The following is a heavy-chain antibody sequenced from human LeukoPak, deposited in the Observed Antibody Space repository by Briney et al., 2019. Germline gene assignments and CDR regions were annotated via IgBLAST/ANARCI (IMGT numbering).Heavy chain of an antibody. CDR3: ARSRRPYGDYVNIGY. V-gene: IGHV4-38-2*02. D-gene: IGHD4-17*01. CDR1: GYSISSGYY. J-gene: IGHJ4*02. CDR2: IYHSGST. Sequence: PSETLSLTCTVSGYSISSGYYWGWIRQPPGKGLEWIGSIYHSGSTYYNPSLKSRVTISVDTSKNQFSLKLSSVTAADTAVYYCARSRRPYGDYVNIGYWGRGTLVTVSS.